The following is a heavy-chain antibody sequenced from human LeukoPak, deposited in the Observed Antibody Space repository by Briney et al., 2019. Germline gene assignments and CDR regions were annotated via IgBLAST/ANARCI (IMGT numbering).Heavy chain of an antibody. CDR1: GGSFSGYY. CDR2: INHSGST. J-gene: IGHJ4*02. CDR3: VRGGQYYDSSGYLKSGLDY. V-gene: IGHV4-34*01. D-gene: IGHD3-22*01. Sequence: SETLSLTCAVCGGSFSGYYWSWIRQPPGKGLEWIGEINHSGSTKYNPSLKSRVTISVDTSKNQFALELSSVTAADTAVYYCVRGGQYYDSSGYLKSGLDYWGQGTLVTVSS.